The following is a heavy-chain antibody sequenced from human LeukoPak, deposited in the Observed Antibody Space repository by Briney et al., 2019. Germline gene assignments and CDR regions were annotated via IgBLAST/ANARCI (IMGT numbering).Heavy chain of an antibody. CDR3: ARAYCNSISCYTFDY. V-gene: IGHV3-53*01. D-gene: IGHD2-2*02. Sequence: GGSLRLSCAASGFTFTSYSMSWVRQAPGKGLEWVSVTYSGGNTYYADSVKGRFTISRDNSKNTLNLQMNSLRAEDTAVYYCARAYCNSISCYTFDYWGQGTLVTVSS. CDR2: TYSGGNT. CDR1: GFTFTSYS. J-gene: IGHJ4*02.